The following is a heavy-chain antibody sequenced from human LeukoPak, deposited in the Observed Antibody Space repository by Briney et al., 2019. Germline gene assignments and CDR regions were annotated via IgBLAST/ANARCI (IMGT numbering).Heavy chain of an antibody. CDR3: ARLREIPVFGVVTKSTSYFDY. CDR2: INEDGSEK. CDR1: GFTFSGYW. J-gene: IGHJ4*02. Sequence: GGSLRLSCAAAGFTFSGYWMSWVRQTTEKGLECVAKINEDGSEKYYVDSVKGRFTISRDNAKNSLYLQMNSLRAEDTAVYYCARLREIPVFGVVTKSTSYFDYWGQGTLVTVSS. V-gene: IGHV3-7*01. D-gene: IGHD3-3*01.